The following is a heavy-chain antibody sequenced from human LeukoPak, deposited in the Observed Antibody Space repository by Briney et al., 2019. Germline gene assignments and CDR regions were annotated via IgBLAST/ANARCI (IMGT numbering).Heavy chain of an antibody. V-gene: IGHV4-4*02. CDR2: ILHSGST. CDR1: GDSISSNNW. D-gene: IGHD3-3*01. Sequence: SETLSLTCAVSGDSISSNNWWSWVRQSPGKGLEWIGEILHSGSTYYNPSLKSRVTISVDTPKNQFSLNLKSVTAADTAVYYCAINHYDFWSGYPSAYFQHWGQGTLVTVSS. J-gene: IGHJ1*01. CDR3: AINHYDFWSGYPSAYFQH.